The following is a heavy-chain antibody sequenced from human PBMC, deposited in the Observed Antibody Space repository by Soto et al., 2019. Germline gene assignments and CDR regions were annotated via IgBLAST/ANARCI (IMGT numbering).Heavy chain of an antibody. Sequence: ASVKVSCKASGYTFTTYYIHWVRQAPGQGLEWMGIINPNGGREDYAQKFQGRVTMTRDTSTSTVYMEMSTLRSEDTAVYYCASGDSSGQWACAYWGQGTLVTVXS. CDR2: INPNGGRE. D-gene: IGHD3-22*01. V-gene: IGHV1-46*01. J-gene: IGHJ4*02. CDR1: GYTFTTYY. CDR3: ASGDSSGQWACAY.